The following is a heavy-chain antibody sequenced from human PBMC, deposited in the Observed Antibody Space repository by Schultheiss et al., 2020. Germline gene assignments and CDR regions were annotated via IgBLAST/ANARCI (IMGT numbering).Heavy chain of an antibody. V-gene: IGHV3-15*01. CDR2: IKSKTDGGTT. D-gene: IGHD5-12*01. CDR3: TTVGYSGYDPYYFDY. J-gene: IGHJ4*02. CDR1: GFTFSNAW. Sequence: GGSLRLACAASGFTFSNAWMSWVRQAPGKGLEWVGRIKSKTDGGTTDYAAPVKGRFTISRDDSKNTLYLQMNSLKTEDTAVYYCTTVGYSGYDPYYFDYWGQGTLVTVS.